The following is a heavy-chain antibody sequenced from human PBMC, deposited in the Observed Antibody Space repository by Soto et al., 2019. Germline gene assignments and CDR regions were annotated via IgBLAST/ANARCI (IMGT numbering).Heavy chain of an antibody. Sequence: TLSLTCTVSGGSISSGDYYWSWIRQPPGKGLEWIGYIYYSGSTYYNPSLKSRVTIPVDTSKNQFSLKLSSVTAADTAVYYCARDMADEYYYYYGMDALGQVNALTISS. CDR1: GGSISSGDYY. CDR3: ARDMADEYYYYYGMDA. J-gene: IGHJ6*02. CDR2: IYYSGST. V-gene: IGHV4-30-4*01.